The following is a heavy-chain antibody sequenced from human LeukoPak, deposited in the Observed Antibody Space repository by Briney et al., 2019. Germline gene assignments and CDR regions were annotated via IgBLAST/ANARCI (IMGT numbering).Heavy chain of an antibody. D-gene: IGHD3-10*02. Sequence: GGSLRLSCAASGFTFSNYWMSWVRQAPGKGLECVANINHDGSAKYYMDSVKGRFTISRDDAKNSLYLQINSLRAEDTAVYYCAELGITMIGGVWGKGTTVTISS. CDR2: INHDGSAK. V-gene: IGHV3-7*01. CDR1: GFTFSNYW. CDR3: AELGITMIGGV. J-gene: IGHJ6*04.